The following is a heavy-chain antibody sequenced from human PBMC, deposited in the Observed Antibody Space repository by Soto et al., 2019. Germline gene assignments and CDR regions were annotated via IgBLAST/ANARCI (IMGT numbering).Heavy chain of an antibody. Sequence: ASVKVSCKASGYTFTGYYMHWVRQAPGQGLEWMGWINPNSGGTNYAQKFQGRVSMTTDTSTNIAYLELTSLRSDDTAVYYCARDVGYGLIDYWGQGTLVTVSS. CDR3: ARDVGYGLIDY. CDR2: INPNSGGT. D-gene: IGHD5-18*01. J-gene: IGHJ4*02. CDR1: GYTFTGYY. V-gene: IGHV1-2*02.